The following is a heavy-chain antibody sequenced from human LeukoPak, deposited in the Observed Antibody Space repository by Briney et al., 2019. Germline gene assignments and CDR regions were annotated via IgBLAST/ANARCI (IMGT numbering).Heavy chain of an antibody. CDR3: ARVLAIAAAGTVDY. Sequence: ASVKVSCKASGYTFTSYGINWVRQATGQGLEWMGWMNPNSGNTGYAQKFQGRVTMTRNTSISTAYMELSSLRSEDTAVYYCARVLAIAAAGTVDYWGQGTLVTVSS. CDR1: GYTFTSYG. J-gene: IGHJ4*02. CDR2: MNPNSGNT. V-gene: IGHV1-8*01. D-gene: IGHD6-13*01.